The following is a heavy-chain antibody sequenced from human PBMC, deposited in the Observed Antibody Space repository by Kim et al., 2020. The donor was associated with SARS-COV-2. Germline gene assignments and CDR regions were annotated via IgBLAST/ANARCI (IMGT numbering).Heavy chain of an antibody. J-gene: IGHJ6*02. CDR2: ISAYNGNT. CDR3: ARVIAAAGIDYYYGMDV. Sequence: ASVKVSCKASGYTFTSYGISWVRQAPGQGLEWMGWISAYNGNTNYAQKLQGRVTMTTDTSTSTAYMELRSLRSDDTAVYYCARVIAAAGIDYYYGMDVWGQGTTVTVSS. CDR1: GYTFTSYG. D-gene: IGHD6-13*01. V-gene: IGHV1-18*01.